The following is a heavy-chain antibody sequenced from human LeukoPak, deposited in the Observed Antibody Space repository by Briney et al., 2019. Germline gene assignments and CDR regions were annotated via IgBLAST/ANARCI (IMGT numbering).Heavy chain of an antibody. V-gene: IGHV4-39*07. CDR3: ARVTEKYYFDY. CDR1: GGSISSSSYY. CDR2: MYYGGSN. J-gene: IGHJ4*02. Sequence: PSETLSLTCTVPGGSISSSSYYWGWIRQPPGKGLEWIESMYYGGSNYYNPSLKSRVTISVDTSKNQFSLKLSSVTAADTAVYFCARVTEKYYFDYWGQGTLVTVSS. D-gene: IGHD2/OR15-2a*01.